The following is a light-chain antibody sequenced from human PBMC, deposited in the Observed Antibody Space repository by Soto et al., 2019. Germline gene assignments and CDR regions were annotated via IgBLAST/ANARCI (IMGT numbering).Light chain of an antibody. CDR2: GAS. V-gene: IGKV4-1*01. J-gene: IGKJ1*01. Sequence: DIVMTQSPDSLAVSLGERATINCKSSHVVVYSSNNKNYLAWYQQKPGKAPNLLIYGASGLQNGVPSRFTGSGSGTEFTLTITGLQPEDFGTYYCQQSSVTPRSFGQGTKVDIK. CDR1: HVVVYSSNNKNY. CDR3: QQSSVTPRS.